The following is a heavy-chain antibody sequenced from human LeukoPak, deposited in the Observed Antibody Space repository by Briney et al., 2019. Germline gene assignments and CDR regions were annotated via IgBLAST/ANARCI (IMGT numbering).Heavy chain of an antibody. CDR2: IYPGDSDT. D-gene: IGHD3-3*01. CDR3: ARQDGYGASYYDFWSGYPGY. CDR1: GYSFTSYW. J-gene: IGHJ4*02. V-gene: IGHV5-51*01. Sequence: GESLKLSCEGSGYSFTSYWIGWVRQMPGKGLEWMGIIYPGDSDTRYSASFQGQVTISADKSITPAYLQWSSLKASDTAMYYCARQDGYGASYYDFWSGYPGYWGQGTLVTVST.